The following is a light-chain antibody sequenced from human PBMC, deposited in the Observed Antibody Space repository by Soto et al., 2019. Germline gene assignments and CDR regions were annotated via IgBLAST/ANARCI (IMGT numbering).Light chain of an antibody. CDR1: QSVSRNS. Sequence: IVLTQSPGTLSLSPGERATLSCGASQSVSRNSLAWYQQRPGQAPRLLIFGASSRATGIPDRVSGSGSGTDFTLTISRLEPEDFAVYYCQQYGTSPPTFGQGTKVEIK. CDR2: GAS. CDR3: QQYGTSPPT. J-gene: IGKJ1*01. V-gene: IGKV3-20*01.